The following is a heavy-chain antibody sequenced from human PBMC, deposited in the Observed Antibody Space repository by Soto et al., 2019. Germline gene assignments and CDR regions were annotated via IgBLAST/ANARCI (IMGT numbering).Heavy chain of an antibody. V-gene: IGHV2-5*02. D-gene: IGHD6-19*01. Sequence: SGPTLVNPTQTLTLTCTFSGFSLSTSGVGVGWIRQPPGKALEWLALIYWDDDKRYSPSLKSRLTITKDTSKNQVVLTMTNMDPVDTATYYCALLERSAASSGWYGALWVYWGQGTLVTVSS. CDR2: IYWDDDK. J-gene: IGHJ4*02. CDR1: GFSLSTSGVG. CDR3: ALLERSAASSGWYGALWVY.